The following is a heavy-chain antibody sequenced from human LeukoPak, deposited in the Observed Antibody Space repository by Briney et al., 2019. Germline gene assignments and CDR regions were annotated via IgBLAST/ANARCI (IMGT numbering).Heavy chain of an antibody. J-gene: IGHJ4*02. CDR2: ISAYNGNT. Sequence: GASVQVSCEASGYTFTSYGISWVRQAPGQGLEWMGWISAYNGNTNYAQKLQGRVTMTTDTSTSTAYMELSSLRSEDTAVYYCARKYSSGRPAHWGQGTLVTVSS. CDR3: ARKYSSGRPAH. CDR1: GYTFTSYG. D-gene: IGHD6-19*01. V-gene: IGHV1-18*01.